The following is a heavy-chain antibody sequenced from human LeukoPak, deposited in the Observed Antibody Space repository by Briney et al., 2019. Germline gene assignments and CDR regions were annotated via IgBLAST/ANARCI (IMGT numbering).Heavy chain of an antibody. D-gene: IGHD3-22*01. CDR2: ISSRTSYI. V-gene: IGHV3-21*01. CDR1: GFTFNIFS. J-gene: IGHJ3*02. CDR3: ARDSSLGYYDSSGYYWDAFDI. Sequence: GGSLRLSCAASGFTFNIFSMNWVRQAPGKGLEWVSSISSRTSYIYYADSVKGRFTISRDAAKNSLYLEMNSLRAEDTAVYYCARDSSLGYYDSSGYYWDAFDIWGQGTMVTVSS.